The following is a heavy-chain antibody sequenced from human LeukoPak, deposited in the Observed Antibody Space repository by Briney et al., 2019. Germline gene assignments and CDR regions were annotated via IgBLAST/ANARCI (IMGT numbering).Heavy chain of an antibody. CDR1: GGSISSYY. Sequence: SETLSLTCTVSGGSISSYYWSWIWQPPGKGLEWIGYIYYIGNTNYNPSLKSRLTISVDTSKNQFSLKLSSVTAADTAVYYCARPGALEGEDIVVVPAAKGSHYYMDVWGKGTTVTVSS. J-gene: IGHJ6*03. V-gene: IGHV4-59*01. CDR2: IYYIGNT. D-gene: IGHD2-2*01. CDR3: ARPGALEGEDIVVVPAAKGSHYYMDV.